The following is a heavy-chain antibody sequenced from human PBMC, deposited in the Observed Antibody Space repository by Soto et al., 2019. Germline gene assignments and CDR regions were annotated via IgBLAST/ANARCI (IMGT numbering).Heavy chain of an antibody. CDR1: GYSISSSNW. J-gene: IGHJ4*02. CDR3: ARREIQGPIDY. Sequence: QVQLQESGPGLVKPSDTLSLTCAVSGYSISSSNWWGWIRQPPGKGLEWIGYIYYSGTTYYNPSLKSRVTMSVDKSKNQFSLKLTSVTAVDTALYYCARREIQGPIDYWGQGTLVTVSS. CDR2: IYYSGTT. D-gene: IGHD1-26*01. V-gene: IGHV4-28*01.